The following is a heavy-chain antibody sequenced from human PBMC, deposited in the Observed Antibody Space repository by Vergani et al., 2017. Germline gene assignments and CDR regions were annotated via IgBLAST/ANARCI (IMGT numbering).Heavy chain of an antibody. J-gene: IGHJ4*02. D-gene: IGHD3-16*01. Sequence: QVQLVESGGGVVQRGGSLSLPCATSGFTLSNYDMQWIRQGPGKGLEFVAFIQFVGSNQYYADSVKGRFTLSRDFSKNTLYLQMNSLRTDDTATYYCAKHFRGWGIDYWGQGTQVIVSS. CDR1: GFTLSNYD. V-gene: IGHV3-30*02. CDR3: AKHFRGWGIDY. CDR2: IQFVGSNQ.